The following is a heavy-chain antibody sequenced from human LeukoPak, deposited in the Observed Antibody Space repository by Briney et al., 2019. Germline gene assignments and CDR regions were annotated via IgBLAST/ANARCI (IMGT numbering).Heavy chain of an antibody. Sequence: PGGSLRLSCAASGFTFSSYSMNWVRQAPGKGLEWVSSISSSSSYIYYADSMKGRFTISRDNAKNSLYLQMNSLRAEDTAVYYCARDLNYYDSSGYCGFDYWGQGTLVTVSS. J-gene: IGHJ4*02. D-gene: IGHD3-22*01. CDR1: GFTFSSYS. CDR2: ISSSSSYI. CDR3: ARDLNYYDSSGYCGFDY. V-gene: IGHV3-21*01.